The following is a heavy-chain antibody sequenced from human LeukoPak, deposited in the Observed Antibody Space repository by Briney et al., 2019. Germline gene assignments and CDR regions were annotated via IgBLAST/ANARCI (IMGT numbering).Heavy chain of an antibody. CDR3: ARGRSYGDFFDY. CDR2: IYYSGST. V-gene: IGHV4-59*01. J-gene: IGHJ4*02. D-gene: IGHD3-10*01. CDR1: GGSISSYY. Sequence: PSETLSLTCTVSGGSISSYYWSWIRPPPGKGLEWIGYIYYSGSTNYSPSLKSRVTISVDTSKNQFSLKLSSVTAADTAVYYCARGRSYGDFFDYWGQGTLVTVSS.